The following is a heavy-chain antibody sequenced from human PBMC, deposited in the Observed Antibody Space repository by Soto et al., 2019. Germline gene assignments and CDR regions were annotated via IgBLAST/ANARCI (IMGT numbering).Heavy chain of an antibody. V-gene: IGHV1-18*01. Sequence: QVQLVQSGAEVKKPGASVKVSCKASGYTFTSYGISWVRQAPGQGLEWMGWISAHNGNANYALKLQGTVTMPTDTSTITADMEMRSPRSDDTAVYYCARDKPMQGAAINYGMDVWGQGTTVTVSS. CDR2: ISAHNGNA. CDR1: GYTFTSYG. D-gene: IGHD6-25*01. J-gene: IGHJ6*02. CDR3: ARDKPMQGAAINYGMDV.